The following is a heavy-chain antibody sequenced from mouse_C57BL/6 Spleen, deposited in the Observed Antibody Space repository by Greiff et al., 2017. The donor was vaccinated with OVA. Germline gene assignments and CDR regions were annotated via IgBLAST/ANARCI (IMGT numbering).Heavy chain of an antibody. CDR1: GYTFTSYW. J-gene: IGHJ4*01. Sequence: QVHVKQPGAELVKPGASVKLSCKASGYTFTSYWMQWVKQRPGQGLEWIGEIDPSDSYTNYNQKFKGKATLTVDTSSSTAYMQLSSLTSEDSAVYYCARRLYYGSSYGAMDYWGQGTSVTVSS. D-gene: IGHD1-1*01. CDR2: IDPSDSYT. CDR3: ARRLYYGSSYGAMDY. V-gene: IGHV1-50*01.